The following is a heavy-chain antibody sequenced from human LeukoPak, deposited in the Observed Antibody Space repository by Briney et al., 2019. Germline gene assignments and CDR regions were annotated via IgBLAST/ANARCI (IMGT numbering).Heavy chain of an antibody. CDR2: ISSSSSMM. V-gene: IGHV3-48*02. CDR1: GEPSGVTFNRYW. Sequence: GGSLRLSCVASGEPSGVTFNRYWMSWVRQAPGRGLEWVSYISSSSSMMYYANSVKGRFTISRDNAKNSLYLQMNSLRDEDTAVYYCARDKNVWGQGTTVTVSS. CDR3: ARDKNV. J-gene: IGHJ6*02.